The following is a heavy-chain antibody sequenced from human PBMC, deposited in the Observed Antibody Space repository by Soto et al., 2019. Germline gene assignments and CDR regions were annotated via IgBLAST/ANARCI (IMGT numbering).Heavy chain of an antibody. CDR3: VRGLLWFGELSPPSD. CDR1: GYTFISYA. V-gene: IGHV1-3*01. CDR2: INAGNGNT. Sequence: QAQLVQSGAEVKKPGASVKVSCWTSGYTFISYAIHWVRQAPGQRLEWMGWINAGNGNTKYAQNFQGRLTISRDTSASTAYMELSSLRSEDTALYYCVRGLLWFGELSPPSDWGQGTLVTVSS. D-gene: IGHD3-10*01. J-gene: IGHJ4*02.